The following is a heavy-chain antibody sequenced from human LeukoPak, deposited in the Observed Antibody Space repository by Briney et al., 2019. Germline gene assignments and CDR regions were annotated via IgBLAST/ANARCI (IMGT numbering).Heavy chain of an antibody. CDR3: VRGKTYSFDY. Sequence: GGSLRLSCAASGFTFSSYEMNWVRQAPGKGLVWVSRINSDGSSTIYADSVKGRFTISRDNAKNTLYLQMNSLRAEDTAVYYCVRGKTYSFDYWGQGTLITVSS. V-gene: IGHV3-74*01. J-gene: IGHJ4*02. CDR1: GFTFSSYE. CDR2: INSDGSST.